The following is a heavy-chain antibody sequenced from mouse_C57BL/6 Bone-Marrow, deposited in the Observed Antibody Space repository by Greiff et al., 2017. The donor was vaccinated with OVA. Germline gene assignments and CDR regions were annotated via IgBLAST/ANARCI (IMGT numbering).Heavy chain of an antibody. Sequence: EVKLMESGPGLVKPSQSLSLTCSVTGYSITSGYYWNWIRQFPGNKLEWMGYISYDGSNNYNPSLKNRISITRDTSKNQFFLKLNSVTTEDTATYYGARGLLRAYGGQGTLVTVAA. CDR1: GYSITSGYY. V-gene: IGHV3-6*01. CDR2: ISYDGSN. D-gene: IGHD2-3*01. CDR3: ARGLLRAY. J-gene: IGHJ3*01.